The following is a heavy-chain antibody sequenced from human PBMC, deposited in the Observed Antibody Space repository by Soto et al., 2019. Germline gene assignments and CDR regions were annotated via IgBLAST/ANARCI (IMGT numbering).Heavy chain of an antibody. D-gene: IGHD3-10*01. J-gene: IGHJ3*02. Sequence: QVQLQQWGAGLLKPSETLSLTCAVYGGSFSGYYWSWIRQPPGKGLEWIGEINHSGSTNYNPSLKSRVTISVDTSKNQFSLKLSSVTAADTAMYYCARGTSGYYGSGSYYRADAFAIWGQGTMVTVSS. CDR3: ARGTSGYYGSGSYYRADAFAI. V-gene: IGHV4-34*01. CDR1: GGSFSGYY. CDR2: INHSGST.